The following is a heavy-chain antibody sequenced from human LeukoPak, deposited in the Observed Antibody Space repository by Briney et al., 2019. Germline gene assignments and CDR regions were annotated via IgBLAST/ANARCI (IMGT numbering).Heavy chain of an antibody. CDR3: ARRRVGYCSSTSCYTFDY. D-gene: IGHD2-2*02. CDR1: GGSFGGYY. J-gene: IGHJ4*02. CDR2: INHSGST. Sequence: KASETLSLTCAVYGGSFGGYYWSWIRQPPGKGLEWIGEINHSGSTNYNPSLKSRVTISVDTSKNQFSLKLSSVTAADTAVYYCARRRVGYCSSTSCYTFDYWGQGTLVTVSS. V-gene: IGHV4-34*01.